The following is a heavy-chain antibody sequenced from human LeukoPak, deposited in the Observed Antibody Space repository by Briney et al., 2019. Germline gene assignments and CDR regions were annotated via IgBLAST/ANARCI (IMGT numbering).Heavy chain of an antibody. CDR3: ARPSYCSGGSCSGSAFDI. V-gene: IGHV5-51*01. CDR1: GYSFTSYW. CDR2: IYPGDSDT. Sequence: GESLKISCKGSGYSFTSYWIGWVRQMPGKGLEWMGIIYPGDSDTRYSPSFQGQVTISADKSISTAYLQWSSLKASDTAMYYCARPSYCSGGSCSGSAFDIRGQGTMVTVSS. J-gene: IGHJ3*02. D-gene: IGHD2-15*01.